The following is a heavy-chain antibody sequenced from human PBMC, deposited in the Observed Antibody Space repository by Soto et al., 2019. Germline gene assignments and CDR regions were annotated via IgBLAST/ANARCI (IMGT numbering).Heavy chain of an antibody. Sequence: EMQLVESGGGLVQPGGSLRPSCAASGFTFSRYSMNWVRQAPGKGLEWISYITSESTTIYYADSVKGRFTISRDNAKNSLFLQMNSLRDEDTAMYYCARDNGRAGSFDPWGQGTLVTVSS. CDR2: ITSESTTI. CDR3: ARDNGRAGSFDP. CDR1: GFTFSRYS. D-gene: IGHD6-13*01. V-gene: IGHV3-48*02. J-gene: IGHJ5*02.